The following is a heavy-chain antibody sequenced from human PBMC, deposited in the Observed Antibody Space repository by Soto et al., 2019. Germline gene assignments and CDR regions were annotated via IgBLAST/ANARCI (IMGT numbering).Heavy chain of an antibody. V-gene: IGHV3-7*05. CDR1: GFPFSNHW. Sequence: PGGSLRLSCAASGFPFSNHWMTWVRQAPGKGLEWVAYIKQDGSEKYYVDSVMGRFTMSRDNAQNSLSLQMSSLRAEDTAVYYCARVTSPGYFDYSGQATLVTVSS. CDR3: ARVTSPGYFDY. J-gene: IGHJ4*02. CDR2: IKQDGSEK.